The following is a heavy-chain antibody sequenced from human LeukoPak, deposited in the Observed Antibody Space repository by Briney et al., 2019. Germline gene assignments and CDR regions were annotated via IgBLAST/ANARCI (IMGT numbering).Heavy chain of an antibody. D-gene: IGHD5-12*01. V-gene: IGHV3-7*01. CDR3: VRDGGVSGYDLLDY. CDR1: GSTFSNYW. Sequence: GGSLRLSCAASGSTFSNYWMTWVRQAPGKGLEWVAHINQDGSEEHYMDSAKARFTISRDNAKNSLSLQMNSLRAEDTAVYYCVRDGGVSGYDLLDYWGQGTLVTVSS. J-gene: IGHJ4*02. CDR2: INQDGSEE.